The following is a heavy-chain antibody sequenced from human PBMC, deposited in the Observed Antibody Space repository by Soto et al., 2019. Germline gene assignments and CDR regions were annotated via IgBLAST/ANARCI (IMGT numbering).Heavy chain of an antibody. CDR1: GYTFTSYD. J-gene: IGHJ5*02. CDR2: MNPNSGNT. Sequence: ASVNVSCKASGYTFTSYDINWVRQATGQGLEWMGWMNPNSGNTGYAQKFQGRVTMTRNTSISTAYMELSSLRSEDTAVYYCARRASSYCSSTSCPNWFDPWGQGTLVTVSS. CDR3: ARRASSYCSSTSCPNWFDP. V-gene: IGHV1-8*01. D-gene: IGHD2-2*01.